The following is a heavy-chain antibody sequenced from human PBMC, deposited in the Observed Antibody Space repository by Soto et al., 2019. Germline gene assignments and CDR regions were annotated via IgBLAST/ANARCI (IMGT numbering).Heavy chain of an antibody. Sequence: ASVKVSCKATGYTFTTSAIHWVRQAPGQRLEWMGWINAGNGNTKYSHNFQGRVTITRDTSASTAYMELSSLRSEDTAVYFCARENYFYDSTGYPQYYFDYWGQGTPVTVSS. CDR1: GYTFTTSA. J-gene: IGHJ4*02. D-gene: IGHD3-22*01. CDR3: ARENYFYDSTGYPQYYFDY. V-gene: IGHV1-3*01. CDR2: INAGNGNT.